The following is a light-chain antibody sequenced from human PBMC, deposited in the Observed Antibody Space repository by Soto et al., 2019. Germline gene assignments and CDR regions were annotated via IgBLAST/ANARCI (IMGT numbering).Light chain of an antibody. Sequence: DIPMTQSPSSLSASVGDRVTITCRASQSISSYLNWYQQKPGKAPKLLIYAASILQSGVPSRFSGIGSGTDFTLTISSLQPEDFATYYCQQSYTTPWTFGQGTKVEIK. V-gene: IGKV1-39*01. CDR1: QSISSY. CDR2: AAS. J-gene: IGKJ1*01. CDR3: QQSYTTPWT.